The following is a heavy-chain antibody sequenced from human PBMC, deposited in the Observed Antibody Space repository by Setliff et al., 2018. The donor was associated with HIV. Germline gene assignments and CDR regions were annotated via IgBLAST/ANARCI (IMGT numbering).Heavy chain of an antibody. D-gene: IGHD5-18*01. CDR3: TTDRRRYSMNDVFDI. Sequence: GASVKVSCKTSAYTFNSYYMHWVRQAPAEGLEWMGGFDPEEGKTIYAQRFQGRVTMTEDTSTDTAYMELSSLRSEDTAVYYCTTDRRRYSMNDVFDIWGQGTMVTVSS. J-gene: IGHJ3*02. CDR2: FDPEEGKT. CDR1: AYTFNSYY. V-gene: IGHV1-24*01.